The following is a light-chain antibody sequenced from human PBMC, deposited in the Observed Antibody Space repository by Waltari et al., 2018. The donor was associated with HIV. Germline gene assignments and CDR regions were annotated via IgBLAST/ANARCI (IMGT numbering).Light chain of an antibody. CDR3: QLWDTSSDHPAF. V-gene: IGLV3-21*02. Sequence: SYVLTQPPPVSVAPGQTAKSPCWGQNIEYKGDQWYQQKPGQDPVLVIYDYSYRPTGIPERFSVSNSGNTATLTVSMVEAGDEADYYCQLWDTSSDHPAFFGGGTKLTVV. CDR1: NIEYKG. CDR2: DYS. J-gene: IGLJ2*01.